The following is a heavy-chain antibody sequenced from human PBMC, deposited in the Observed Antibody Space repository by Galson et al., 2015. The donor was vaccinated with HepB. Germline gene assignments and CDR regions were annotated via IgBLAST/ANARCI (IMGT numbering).Heavy chain of an antibody. J-gene: IGHJ4*02. CDR2: INPHTGDT. V-gene: IGHV1-2*05. D-gene: IGHD6-13*01. CDR1: GYTFTAYY. Sequence: QSGAEVKKPGESLRISCKGSGYTFTAYYLHWVRQAPGQGLEWMGRINPHTGDTNYAQPFQGRVTMTRDTSISTAYMELSRLSSDDTVVYYCTKEGSSNDFDFWGQGTLVTVSS. CDR3: TKEGSSNDFDF.